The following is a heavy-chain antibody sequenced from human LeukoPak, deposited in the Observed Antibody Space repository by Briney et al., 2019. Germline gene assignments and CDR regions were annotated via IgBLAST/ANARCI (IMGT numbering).Heavy chain of an antibody. CDR1: GFNFNRYW. J-gene: IGHJ4*02. CDR3: ARGGGYSGYDVAFDY. CDR2: IKQDGSEK. D-gene: IGHD5-12*01. Sequence: GGSLRLSCAASGFNFNRYWMNWIRQAPGKGLEWVANIKQDGSEKYYVDSVKGRFTISRDSAKNSLYLQMNSLRAEDTAVYYCARGGGYSGYDVAFDYWGQGTLVTVSS. V-gene: IGHV3-7*01.